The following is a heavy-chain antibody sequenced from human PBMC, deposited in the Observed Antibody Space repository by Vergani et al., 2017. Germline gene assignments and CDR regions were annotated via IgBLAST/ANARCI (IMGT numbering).Heavy chain of an antibody. CDR3: AKALREYSISFADY. D-gene: IGHD6-6*01. V-gene: IGHV3-43*01. CDR1: GFTFDDYT. Sequence: EVQLVESGGVVVQPGGSLRLSCAASGFTFDDYTMHWVCQAPGKGLEWVSLISWDGGSTYYADSVKGRFTISRDNSKNSLYLQMNSLRTEDTALYYCAKALREYSISFADYWDQRTLITFSS. CDR2: ISWDGGST. J-gene: IGHJ4*02.